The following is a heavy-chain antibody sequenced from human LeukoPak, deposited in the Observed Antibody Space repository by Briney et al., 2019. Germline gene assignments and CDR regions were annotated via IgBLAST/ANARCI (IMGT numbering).Heavy chain of an antibody. CDR2: IFPGDSDT. D-gene: IGHD3-10*01. CDR1: GYTFTNHW. J-gene: IGHJ4*02. CDR3: ARVHNDYASGSFCDF. V-gene: IGHV5-51*01. Sequence: GESLKISCKASGYTFTNHWIAWVRQMPGKGLEWMGMIFPGDSDTRYSPSFQGQVTMSVDKSNSFAYLHWSSLKASDTAMYFCARVHNDYASGSFCDFWGQGTLVTVSS.